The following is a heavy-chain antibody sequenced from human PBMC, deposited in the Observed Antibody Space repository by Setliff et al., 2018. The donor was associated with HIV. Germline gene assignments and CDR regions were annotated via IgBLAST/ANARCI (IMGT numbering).Heavy chain of an antibody. CDR3: ISLYLGY. J-gene: IGHJ4*02. D-gene: IGHD2-8*01. V-gene: IGHV3-15*01. Sequence: GGSLRLSCAVSGFTVTNTWMSWARQAPGEGLEWVGHMNSKTRGGAPDYAAPVKGRFTISRDDSKNTFYLQMDSLKTEDTAVYYCISLYLGYWGQGALVTVSS. CDR2: MNSKTRGGAP. CDR1: GFTVTNTW.